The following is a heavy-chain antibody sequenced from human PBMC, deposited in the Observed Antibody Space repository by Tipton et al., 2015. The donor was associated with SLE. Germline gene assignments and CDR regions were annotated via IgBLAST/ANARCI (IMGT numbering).Heavy chain of an antibody. CDR2: IYSGGST. D-gene: IGHD3-3*01. Sequence: VQLVQSGGGLVQPGGSLRLSCAASGFTASSNYMSWVRQAPGKGLEWVSVIYSGGSTYYADSVKGRFTISRDNSKNTLYLQMNSLRAEDTAVYYCASARFLEWLLVDYWGQGTLVTVSS. CDR1: GFTASSNY. CDR3: ASARFLEWLLVDY. J-gene: IGHJ4*02. V-gene: IGHV3-53*04.